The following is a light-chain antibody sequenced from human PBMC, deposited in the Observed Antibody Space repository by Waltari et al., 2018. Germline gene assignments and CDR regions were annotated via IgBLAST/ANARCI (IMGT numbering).Light chain of an antibody. CDR2: DVN. CDR1: SSDVAFYDF. J-gene: IGLJ2*01. CDR3: SSYAGDNILI. Sequence: QSALTQPPSASGSPGQSVSISCTGTSSDVAFYDFVSWYKQDPGKAPKLTIYDVNKRPPGVPGRFAGSKSGNTASLIVSGLQADDEAYYYCSSYAGDNILIFGGGTKLTV. V-gene: IGLV2-8*01.